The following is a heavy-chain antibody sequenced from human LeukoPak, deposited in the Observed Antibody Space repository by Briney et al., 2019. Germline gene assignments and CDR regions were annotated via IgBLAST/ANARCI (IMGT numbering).Heavy chain of an antibody. CDR3: AREAAVTMIVVGAFDI. J-gene: IGHJ3*02. Sequence: SQTLSLTCAISGDSVSSNSAAWNWIRQSPSRGLEWLGRTYYRSKWYNDYAVSVKSRITINPDTSKNQFSLQLNSVTPEDTAVYYCAREAAVTMIVVGAFDIWGQGTTVTVSS. CDR2: TYYRSKWYN. V-gene: IGHV6-1*01. D-gene: IGHD3-22*01. CDR1: GDSVSSNSAA.